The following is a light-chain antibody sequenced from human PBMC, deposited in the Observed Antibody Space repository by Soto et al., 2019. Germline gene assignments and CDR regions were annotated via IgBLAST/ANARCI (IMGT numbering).Light chain of an antibody. Sequence: QSVLTQPAAVSGSPGQSITISCTGTSSDVGAYNFVSWYQQYPGKAPKGMIYEVNNRPSGVSNRFSGSKSGNTASLTISGRQAEDEADYYCSSFTRSSTYVFGSGTKVTVL. CDR3: SSFTRSSTYV. CDR1: SSDVGAYNF. J-gene: IGLJ1*01. CDR2: EVN. V-gene: IGLV2-14*01.